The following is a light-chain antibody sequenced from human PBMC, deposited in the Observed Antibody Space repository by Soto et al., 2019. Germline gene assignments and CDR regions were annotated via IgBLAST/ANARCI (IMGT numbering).Light chain of an antibody. V-gene: IGKV1-39*01. J-gene: IGKJ1*01. CDR2: AAS. CDR1: QSISSY. CDR3: QQSYSTPCT. Sequence: DIQMTQSPSSLSASVGDRVTITCRASQSISSYLNWYQQKPRKAPKLLISAASSLQSGVPSRFSGSGSGTYFTLTISSLQPEDFANYYCQQSYSTPCTFGQGTKVEIK.